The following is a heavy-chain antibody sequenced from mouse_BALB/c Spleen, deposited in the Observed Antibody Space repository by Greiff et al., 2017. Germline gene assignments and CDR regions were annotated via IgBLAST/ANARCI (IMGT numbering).Heavy chain of an antibody. V-gene: IGHV5-6-5*01. D-gene: IGHD2-14*01. J-gene: IGHJ4*01. CDR1: GFTFSSYA. CDR3: ARAVAYYRYDDAMDY. CDR2: ISSGGST. Sequence: EVQLVESGGGLVKPGGSLKLSCAASGFTFSSYAMSWVRQTPEKRLEWVASISSGGSTYYPDSVKGRFTISRDNARNILYLQMSSLRSEDTAMYYCARAVAYYRYDDAMDYWGQGTSVTVSS.